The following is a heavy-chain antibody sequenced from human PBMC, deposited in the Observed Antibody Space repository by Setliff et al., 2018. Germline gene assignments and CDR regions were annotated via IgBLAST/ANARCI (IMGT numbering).Heavy chain of an antibody. CDR3: AKGGTYRYFDF. D-gene: IGHD1-1*01. CDR1: GGPFSGAS. CDR2: VYHSGTA. V-gene: IGHV4-59*01. J-gene: IGHJ4*02. Sequence: PSETLSLTCTVSGGPFSGASIWSWIRQPPGKGLEFIGYVYHSGTAKYDPSIESRAIMSVDASKNEISLKLKSVTAADTAVYYCAKGGTYRYFDFWGQGALVTVSS.